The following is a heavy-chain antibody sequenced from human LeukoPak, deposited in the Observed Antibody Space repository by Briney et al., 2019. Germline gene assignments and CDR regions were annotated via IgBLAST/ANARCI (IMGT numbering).Heavy chain of an antibody. J-gene: IGHJ3*02. CDR1: GFTFSSYW. Sequence: HAGGSLRLSCAASGFTFSSYWMSRVRQAPGKGLEWVANIKQDGSEKYYVDSVKGRFTISRDNAKNSLYVQVNSLRAEDTAVYYCARVGRYGSGSEREDAFDIWGQGTMVTVSS. D-gene: IGHD3-10*01. CDR2: IKQDGSEK. V-gene: IGHV3-7*01. CDR3: ARVGRYGSGSEREDAFDI.